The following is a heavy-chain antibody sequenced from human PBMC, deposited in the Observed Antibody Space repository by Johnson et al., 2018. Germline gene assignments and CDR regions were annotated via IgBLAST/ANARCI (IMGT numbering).Heavy chain of an antibody. Sequence: VQLQESGGGLVQXGGSLILSCAASGFTFSSYAMSWVRQAPGQGLAWVSAISGSGGSTYYTDSVKGRFTISRDNPKNPLYLQMNSLRAEDTAVYYCAKVLLWSVQYFQHWGQGTLVTVSS. V-gene: IGHV3-23*01. CDR2: ISGSGGST. CDR1: GFTFSSYA. J-gene: IGHJ1*01. CDR3: AKVLLWSVQYFQH. D-gene: IGHD3-10*01.